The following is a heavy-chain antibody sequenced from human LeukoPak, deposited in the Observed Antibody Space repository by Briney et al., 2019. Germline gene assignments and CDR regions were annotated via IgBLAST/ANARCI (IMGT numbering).Heavy chain of an antibody. CDR2: ISAYNGNT. V-gene: IGHV1-18*01. CDR1: GYTFSIYG. D-gene: IGHD4-23*01. Sequence: GASVKVSCKASGYTFSIYGFSWVRQAPGQGLEWMGWISAYNGNTNYAQKFQGRVTMTIDTSTGTAHMELRSLRSDDTAVYYCARQGYSGHSQGAADYWGQGTLVTVSS. CDR3: ARQGYSGHSQGAADY. J-gene: IGHJ4*02.